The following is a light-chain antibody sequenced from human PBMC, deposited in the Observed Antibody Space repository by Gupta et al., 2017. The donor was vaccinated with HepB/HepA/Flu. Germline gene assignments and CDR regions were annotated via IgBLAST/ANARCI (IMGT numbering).Light chain of an antibody. CDR3: SSVTGCYTYL. CDR2: DVS. V-gene: IGLV2-14*03. Sequence: QSALTQPASVSGSLGESITVSCTGTRSDIGGYNYVSWYQQYPGKAPKVIICDVSNRPSGVSDRFSGSKSDNTAYLTISGLQAEDEADYYCSSVTGCYTYLFGTGTKVTVL. CDR1: RSDIGGYNY. J-gene: IGLJ1*01.